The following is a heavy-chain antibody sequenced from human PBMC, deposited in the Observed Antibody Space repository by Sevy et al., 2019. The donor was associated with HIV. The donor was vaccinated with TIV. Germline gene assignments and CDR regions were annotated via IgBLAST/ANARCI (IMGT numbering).Heavy chain of an antibody. Sequence: SETLSLTCTVSGGSVNSGDYYWSWIRQPPEKGLEWLGYIYYSGSSNYNPSLKSRVTISLDTSKNQFSLKMSSVTTADTAVYYCARDDPVMNAFDIWGQGTMVTVSS. D-gene: IGHD3-16*01. J-gene: IGHJ3*02. V-gene: IGHV4-61*08. CDR2: IYYSGSS. CDR3: ARDDPVMNAFDI. CDR1: GGSVNSGDYY.